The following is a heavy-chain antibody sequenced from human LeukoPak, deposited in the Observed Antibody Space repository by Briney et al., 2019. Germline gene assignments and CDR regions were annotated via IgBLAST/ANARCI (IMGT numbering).Heavy chain of an antibody. V-gene: IGHV3-11*01. CDR1: GFTFSDYY. CDR3: ARDDLSCLQVDY. J-gene: IGHJ4*02. CDR2: ISRSGSTI. Sequence: GGSLSLSCAASGFTFSDYYLSWIRQAPGKGLEWVSYISRSGSTIYYAYSVKGRFTISRDNAKNSLYLQMNSLRAEDTAVYYCARDDLSCLQVDYWGQGTLVTVSS.